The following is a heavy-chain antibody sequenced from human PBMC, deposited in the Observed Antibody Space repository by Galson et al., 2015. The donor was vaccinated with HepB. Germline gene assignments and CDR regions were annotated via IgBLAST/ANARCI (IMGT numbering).Heavy chain of an antibody. D-gene: IGHD6-6*01. CDR2: ISSSSNSI. CDR1: GFTFSSYS. J-gene: IGHJ6*02. V-gene: IGHV3-48*02. Sequence: LRLSCAASGFTFSSYSMNWVRQAPGKGLEWVSYISSSSNSIYYADSVKGRFTISRDNAKNSLYLQMNSLRDEDTAVYYCARDCYSSSCGYYYYGMDVWGQGTTVTVSS. CDR3: ARDCYSSSCGYYYYGMDV.